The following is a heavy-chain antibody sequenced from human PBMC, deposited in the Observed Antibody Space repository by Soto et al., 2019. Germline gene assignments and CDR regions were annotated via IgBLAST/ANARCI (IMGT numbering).Heavy chain of an antibody. Sequence: SGPTLVNPTQTLTLTCTFSGFSLSTSGMCVSWIRQPPGKALEWLALIDWDDDKYYSTSLKTRLTISKDTSKNQVVLTMTNMDRVVTATYYSAQSRGLVDTSGCCLHHGMDVRGKRTTVTGSS. CDR2: IDWDDDK. CDR3: AQSRGLVDTSGCCLHHGMDV. D-gene: IGHD6-19*01. V-gene: IGHV2-70*01. CDR1: GFSLSTSGMC. J-gene: IGHJ6*04.